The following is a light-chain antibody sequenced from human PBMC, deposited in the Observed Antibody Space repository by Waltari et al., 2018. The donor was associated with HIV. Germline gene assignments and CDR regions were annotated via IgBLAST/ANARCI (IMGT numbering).Light chain of an antibody. V-gene: IGLV2-23*02. CDR2: EVS. CDR1: SRDVGSYNL. J-gene: IGLJ1*01. Sequence: QSALTQPASVSGSPGQSITISCTGTSRDVGSYNLVSWYQQHPGKAPTLMIYEVSKRPSGVSNRCSVSKSGNTASLTISGLQAEDEADYYCCSYAGSSTLYVFGTGTKVTVL. CDR3: CSYAGSSTLYV.